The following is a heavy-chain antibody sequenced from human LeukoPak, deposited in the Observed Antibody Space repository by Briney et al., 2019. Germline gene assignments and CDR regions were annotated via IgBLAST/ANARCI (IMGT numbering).Heavy chain of an antibody. Sequence: ASVKVSCKASGYTFTSYGISWVRQAPGQGLEWMGWISAYNGNTNYAQKLQGRVTMTTDTSTSTAYMELRSLRSDDTAVYYCARDLGGDFWSGYLHYYYFYYMDVWGKGTTVTVSS. V-gene: IGHV1-18*01. D-gene: IGHD3-3*01. J-gene: IGHJ6*03. CDR1: GYTFTSYG. CDR3: ARDLGGDFWSGYLHYYYFYYMDV. CDR2: ISAYNGNT.